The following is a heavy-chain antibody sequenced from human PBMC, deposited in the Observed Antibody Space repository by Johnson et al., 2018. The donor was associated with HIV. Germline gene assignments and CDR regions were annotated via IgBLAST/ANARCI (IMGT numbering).Heavy chain of an antibody. D-gene: IGHD3-10*01. CDR1: GFTISSYG. J-gene: IGHJ3*02. CDR2: IRYDGSNK. Sequence: VQLVESGGGVVQPGGSLRLSCAASGFTISSYGMHWVRQAPGKGLEWVAFIRYDGSNKYYADSVKGRFTISRDNSKNTLYLQMNSLRAEDTAVYYCAKDLNYGSGPVDIWGQGTMVTVSS. CDR3: AKDLNYGSGPVDI. V-gene: IGHV3-30*02.